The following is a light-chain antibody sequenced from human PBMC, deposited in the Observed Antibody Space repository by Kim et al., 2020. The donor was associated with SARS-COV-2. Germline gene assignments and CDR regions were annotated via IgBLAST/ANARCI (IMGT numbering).Light chain of an antibody. CDR2: TNN. CDR3: ASWDDSLNVGV. Sequence: GQRVTISCSGSSSTIGSSTVHWDRQVPGAAPRLLIHTNNQRPSGVPDRFSGSKSGTSASLAISWLQSEDEAHYYCASWDDSLNVGVFGGGTQLTVL. CDR1: SSTIGSST. V-gene: IGLV1-44*01. J-gene: IGLJ3*02.